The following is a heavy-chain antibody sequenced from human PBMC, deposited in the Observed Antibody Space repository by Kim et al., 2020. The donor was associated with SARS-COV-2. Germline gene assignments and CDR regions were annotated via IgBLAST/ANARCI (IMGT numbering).Heavy chain of an antibody. Sequence: GGSLRLSCAASGFTFNKYATSWVRQAPGKGLEWVSSISSTGTYTYYADSVTGRFTISRDNSKNTLYLQMNSLRAEDTAIYYCAKEAGGNYFPLDYCGQGTLVTVSS. J-gene: IGHJ4*02. CDR3: AKEAGGNYFPLDY. D-gene: IGHD1-26*01. CDR2: ISSTGTYT. V-gene: IGHV3-23*01. CDR1: GFTFNKYA.